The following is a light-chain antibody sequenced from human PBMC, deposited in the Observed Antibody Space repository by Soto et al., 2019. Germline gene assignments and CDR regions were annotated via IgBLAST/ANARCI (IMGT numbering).Light chain of an antibody. CDR3: AVWDDSLSGRV. J-gene: IGLJ3*02. Sequence: QSVLTQPPSASGTPGQRVTISCSGSSSNIGSNYVYWYQHLPGTAPKLLIYRNNHRPSGVPDRFSGSKSGTSASLAISGLRSEEEADYYCAVWDDSLSGRVFGGGTKLTVL. CDR2: RNN. V-gene: IGLV1-47*01. CDR1: SSNIGSNY.